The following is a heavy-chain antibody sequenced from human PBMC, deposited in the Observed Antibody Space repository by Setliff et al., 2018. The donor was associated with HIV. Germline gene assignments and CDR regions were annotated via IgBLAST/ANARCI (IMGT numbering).Heavy chain of an antibody. Sequence: ASVKVSCKASGYTFTNYDINWVRQAPGQGLEWMGWMNPNSGNTGYAQKFQGRVTMTRNTSIRTAYMELSSLRSEDTAVYYCARGSPTAGDYWGQGTLVTV. CDR3: ARGSPTAGDY. J-gene: IGHJ4*02. V-gene: IGHV1-8*02. CDR1: GYTFTNYD. CDR2: MNPNSGNT.